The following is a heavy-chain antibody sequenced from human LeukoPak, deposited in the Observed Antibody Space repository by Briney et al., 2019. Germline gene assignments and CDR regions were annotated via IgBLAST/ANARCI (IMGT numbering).Heavy chain of an antibody. D-gene: IGHD6-6*01. Sequence: SQTLSLTCAISGXSVSGNTCAWNWVRQSPSRGLEWLGRTYYRSKWYNDFAVSVQSRISITPDTSKNQFSLQLNSVTPEDTAVYYCIRETEYRFDDWGQGTLVTVSP. CDR1: GXSVSGNTCA. J-gene: IGHJ4*02. V-gene: IGHV6-1*01. CDR2: TYYRSKWYN. CDR3: IRETEYRFDD.